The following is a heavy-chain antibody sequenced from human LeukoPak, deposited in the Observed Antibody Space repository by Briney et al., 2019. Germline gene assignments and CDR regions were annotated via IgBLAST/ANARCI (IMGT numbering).Heavy chain of an antibody. CDR2: IKPDGSEK. D-gene: IGHD3-16*01. J-gene: IGHJ4*02. CDR3: ARVGGVYESDF. Sequence: GGSLRLSCAASGFTFSNYWMTWVRQAPGKGLEWVASIKPDGSEKYYVDSMKGRFTISRDNAKNSLFLQMNSLRAEDTAVYYCARVGGVYESDFWGQGTLVTVSS. V-gene: IGHV3-7*01. CDR1: GFTFSNYW.